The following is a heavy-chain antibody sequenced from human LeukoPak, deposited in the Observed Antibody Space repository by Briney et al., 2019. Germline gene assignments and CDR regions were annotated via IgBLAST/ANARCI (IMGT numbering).Heavy chain of an antibody. CDR1: GGSFSGYY. V-gene: IGHV4-34*01. D-gene: IGHD3-22*01. J-gene: IGHJ4*02. CDR3: ASLYYYDSSGYYQSPLDY. Sequence: SETLSLTCAVYGGSFSGYYWSWIRQPPGKGLEWIGEINHSGSTNYNPSLKSRVTISVDTSKNQFSLKLSSVTAADTAVYYCASLYYYDSSGYYQSPLDYWGQGTLVTVSS. CDR2: INHSGST.